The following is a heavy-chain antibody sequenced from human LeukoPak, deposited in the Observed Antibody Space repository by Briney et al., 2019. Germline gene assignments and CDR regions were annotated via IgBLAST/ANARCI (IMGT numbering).Heavy chain of an antibody. CDR1: GYTFPSYF. D-gene: IGHD6-6*01. CDR3: ARTAARRFDY. CDR2: INPTGGST. V-gene: IGHV1-46*01. Sequence: ASVKVSCKASGYTFPSYFMHWVRQAPGQGLEWMGIINPTGGSTTYAQKFQGRVTVTRDTSTSTVYMELSSLRSDDTAAYYCARTAARRFDYWGQGTLVTVSS. J-gene: IGHJ4*02.